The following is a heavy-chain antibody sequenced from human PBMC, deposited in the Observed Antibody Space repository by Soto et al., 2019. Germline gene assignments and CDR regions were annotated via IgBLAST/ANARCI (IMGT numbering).Heavy chain of an antibody. J-gene: IGHJ5*02. D-gene: IGHD2-15*01. CDR3: ARDRERGGSGTWFDP. V-gene: IGHV1-46*01. CDR2: INPSGGST. CDR1: GYTFTSYY. Sequence: QVQLVQSGAEVKKPGASVKVSCKASGYTFTSYYMHWVRQAPGQGLEWMGIINPSGGSTSYAQKFQGRVTMSRDTSTSTVYMELSSLRSEDTAVYYCARDRERGGSGTWFDPWGQGTLVTVSS.